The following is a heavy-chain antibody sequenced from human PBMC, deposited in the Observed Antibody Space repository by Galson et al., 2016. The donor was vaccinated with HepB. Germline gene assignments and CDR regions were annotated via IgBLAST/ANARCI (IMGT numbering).Heavy chain of an antibody. CDR3: ARVHDSGDYEFDY. Sequence: SLRLSCAVSGFRVRNTYMSWVRQAPGKGLEWVSVSYTGGATYYADSVKGRFTILRDTSKNTVSLQMSSLRPEDTAVYYCARVHDSGDYEFDYWGQGTLVTVSP. V-gene: IGHV3-53*01. CDR2: SYTGGAT. D-gene: IGHD4-17*01. CDR1: GFRVRNTY. J-gene: IGHJ4*02.